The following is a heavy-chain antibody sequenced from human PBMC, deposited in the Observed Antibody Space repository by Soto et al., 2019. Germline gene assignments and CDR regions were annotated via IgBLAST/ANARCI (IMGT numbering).Heavy chain of an antibody. CDR3: ARDRLVRSYYYGMDV. V-gene: IGHV3-48*03. CDR2: ISSSGSTI. D-gene: IGHD6-6*01. J-gene: IGHJ6*02. Sequence: EVQLVESGGGLVQPGGPLRLSCAASGFTFSSYEMNWVRQAPGKGLEWVSYISSSGSTIYYADSVKGRFTISRDNAKNSLYLQMNSLRAEDTAVYYCARDRLVRSYYYGMDVWGQGTTVTVSS. CDR1: GFTFSSYE.